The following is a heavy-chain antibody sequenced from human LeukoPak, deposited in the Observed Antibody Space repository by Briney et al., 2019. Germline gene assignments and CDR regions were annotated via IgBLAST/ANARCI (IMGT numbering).Heavy chain of an antibody. V-gene: IGHV1-8*03. D-gene: IGHD6-19*01. Sequence: GASVKVSCKASGYTFTSYDINWVRQATGQGLEWMGWMNPNSGNTGYAQKFQGRVTITRNTSISTAYMELSSLRSEDMAVYYCAREGSAVAGIGFDYWGQGTLVTVSS. J-gene: IGHJ4*02. CDR3: AREGSAVAGIGFDY. CDR1: GYTFTSYD. CDR2: MNPNSGNT.